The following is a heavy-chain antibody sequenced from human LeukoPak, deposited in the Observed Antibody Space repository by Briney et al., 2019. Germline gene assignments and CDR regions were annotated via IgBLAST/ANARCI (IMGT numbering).Heavy chain of an antibody. D-gene: IGHD3-16*02. Sequence: ASVKVSCKASGYTFTSYGISWVRQAPGQGLEWMGSISPYNGNTNYAQKLQGRVTMTTDTSTSTAYMELRGLRSDDTAVYYCAREQYDYVWGSYRPYFDYWGQGTLVTVSS. CDR1: GYTFTSYG. CDR3: AREQYDYVWGSYRPYFDY. CDR2: ISPYNGNT. V-gene: IGHV1-18*01. J-gene: IGHJ4*02.